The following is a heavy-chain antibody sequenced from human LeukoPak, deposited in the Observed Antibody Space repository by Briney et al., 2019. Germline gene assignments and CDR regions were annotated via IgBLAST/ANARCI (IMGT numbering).Heavy chain of an antibody. CDR2: MHYSGGA. CDR1: GGSITSYY. J-gene: IGHJ4*02. Sequence: MPSETLSLTCTVSGGSITSYYWSWVRQPPGKGLEWIGYMHYSGGATYYPSLKSRVAMSIDASKNQFSLKLSSVTAADTAVYYCARDIRVVGATHYFDQWGQGTLVTVSS. V-gene: IGHV4-59*01. CDR3: ARDIRVVGATHYFDQ. D-gene: IGHD1-26*01.